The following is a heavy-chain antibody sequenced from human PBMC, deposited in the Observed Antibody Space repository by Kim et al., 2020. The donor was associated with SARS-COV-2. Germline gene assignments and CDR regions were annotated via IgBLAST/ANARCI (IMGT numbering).Heavy chain of an antibody. CDR2: GNP. V-gene: IGHV7-4-1*02. J-gene: IGHJ6*02. Sequence: GNPMYAQGFTGRFVLSLDTSVSTAYLQISSLRAEDTAVYYCARGPGGMDVWGQGTTVTVSS. CDR3: ARGPGGMDV.